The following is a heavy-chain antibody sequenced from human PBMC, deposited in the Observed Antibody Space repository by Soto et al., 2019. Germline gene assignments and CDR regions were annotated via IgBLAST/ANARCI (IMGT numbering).Heavy chain of an antibody. J-gene: IGHJ4*02. V-gene: IGHV1-18*01. CDR1: GYTFRTYG. Sequence: QVQLVQSGAEVKKPGASVKVSCKTSGYTFRTYGITWVRQAPGHGLEWMGWISACNGNTNYAQNLQGRVTLTTDTSTSTAYMELRSLRSDDTAVYFCAREDVDTGLWGQGTLVTVSS. D-gene: IGHD5-18*01. CDR3: AREDVDTGL. CDR2: ISACNGNT.